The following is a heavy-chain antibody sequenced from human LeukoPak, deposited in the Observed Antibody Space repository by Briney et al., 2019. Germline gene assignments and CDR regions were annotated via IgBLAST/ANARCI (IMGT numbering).Heavy chain of an antibody. CDR3: ARDGEPYYYDSSGYCPY. CDR1: GFTFSSYS. CDR2: ISSSSSYI. D-gene: IGHD3-22*01. Sequence: GGSLRLSCAASGFTFSSYSMNWVRQAPGKGLEWVSSISSSSSYIYYADSVKGRLTISRDNAKNSLYLQMNSLRAEDTAVYYCARDGEPYYYDSSGYCPYWGQGTLVTVSS. J-gene: IGHJ4*02. V-gene: IGHV3-21*01.